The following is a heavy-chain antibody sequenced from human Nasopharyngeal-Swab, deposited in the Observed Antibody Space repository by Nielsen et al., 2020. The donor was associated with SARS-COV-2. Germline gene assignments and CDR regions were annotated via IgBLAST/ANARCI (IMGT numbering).Heavy chain of an antibody. V-gene: IGHV5-51*01. Sequence: GESLKISCKGSGYSFTSYWIGWVRQMPGKGLEWMGIIYPGDSDTRYSPSFQGQVTISADKSISTAYLQWSSLKASDTAMYYCARHGRYYGGKDLTPKDAFDIWGQGTMVTVSS. D-gene: IGHD4-23*01. CDR3: ARHGRYYGGKDLTPKDAFDI. J-gene: IGHJ3*02. CDR1: GYSFTSYW. CDR2: IYPGDSDT.